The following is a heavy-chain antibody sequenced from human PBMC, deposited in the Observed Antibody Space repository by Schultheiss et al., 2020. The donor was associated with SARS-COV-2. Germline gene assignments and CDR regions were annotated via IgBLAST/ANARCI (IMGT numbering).Heavy chain of an antibody. Sequence: GGSLRLSCAASGFTFDDYAMHWVRQAPGKGLEWVSAIGTAGDTYYPGSVKGRFTISRDNAKNSLYLQMNSLRAEDTAVYYCVVTAIQFDYWGQGTLVTVSS. CDR1: GFTFDDYA. J-gene: IGHJ4*02. V-gene: IGHV3-13*01. D-gene: IGHD2-21*02. CDR2: IGTAGDT. CDR3: VVTAIQFDY.